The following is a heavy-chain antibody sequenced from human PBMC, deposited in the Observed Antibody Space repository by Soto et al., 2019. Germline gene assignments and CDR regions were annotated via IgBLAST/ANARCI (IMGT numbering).Heavy chain of an antibody. CDR2: IYSGGST. Sequence: GGSLRLSCAASGFTVSSNYMSWVRQAPGKGLEWVSIIYSGGSTYYADSVKGRFTISRDNSNNTLYLQMNSLRAEDTAVYYCARAQQLGRPRPLSYWGQGTLVTVSS. J-gene: IGHJ4*02. D-gene: IGHD6-13*01. V-gene: IGHV3-53*01. CDR1: GFTVSSNY. CDR3: ARAQQLGRPRPLSY.